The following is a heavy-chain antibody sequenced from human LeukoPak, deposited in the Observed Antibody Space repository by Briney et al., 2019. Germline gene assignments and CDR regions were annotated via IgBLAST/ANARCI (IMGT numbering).Heavy chain of an antibody. D-gene: IGHD2-2*02. CDR2: INHSGST. CDR3: ARGKAIFDY. CDR1: GGSFSGYY. Sequence: SETLSLTCAVYGGSFSGYYWSWIRQPPGKGLEWIGEINHSGSTNYNPSLKSRVTISVDTSKNQFSLKLSSVTAADTAVYYGARGKAIFDYWGQGTLVTVSS. J-gene: IGHJ4*02. V-gene: IGHV4-34*01.